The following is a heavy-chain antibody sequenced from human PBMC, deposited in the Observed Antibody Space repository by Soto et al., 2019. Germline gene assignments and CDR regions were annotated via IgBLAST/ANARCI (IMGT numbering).Heavy chain of an antibody. D-gene: IGHD3-10*01. CDR1: GCSISSYY. Sequence: SETLSLTCTVSGCSISSYYWSWIRQPPGKGLEWIGYIYYSGSTNYNPSLKSRVTISVDTSKNQFSLKLSSVTAADTAVYYCARQLGTYYGSGSYYTTPFDYWGQGTLVTVSS. CDR2: IYYSGST. V-gene: IGHV4-59*08. J-gene: IGHJ4*02. CDR3: ARQLGTYYGSGSYYTTPFDY.